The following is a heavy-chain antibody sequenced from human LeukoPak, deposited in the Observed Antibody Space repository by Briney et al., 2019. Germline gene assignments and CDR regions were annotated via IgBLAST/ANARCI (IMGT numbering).Heavy chain of an antibody. CDR2: IWYDGSNK. Sequence: GGSLRLSCAASGFTFSRHGMHWVRQAPGKGLEWVAVIWYDGSNKNYADSVKGRFTISRDNSKTTLYLQMNSLRAEDTAVYYCARDISSRHFDHSGQGTLVTVSS. J-gene: IGHJ4*02. CDR1: GFTFSRHG. D-gene: IGHD6-6*01. V-gene: IGHV3-33*01. CDR3: ARDISSRHFDH.